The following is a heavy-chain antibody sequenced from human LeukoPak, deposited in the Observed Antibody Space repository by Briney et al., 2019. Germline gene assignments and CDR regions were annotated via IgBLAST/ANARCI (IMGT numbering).Heavy chain of an antibody. J-gene: IGHJ4*02. D-gene: IGHD3-10*01. CDR1: GYRVSSYW. CDR3: ARQSPMVRGVIRYFDY. V-gene: IGHV5-51*01. Sequence: GESLKISCKGFGYRVSSYWIGWVRQMPGKGLEWMGIIYPGDSDTRYSPSFQGQVTISADKSISTAYLQWSSLKASDTAMYYCARQSPMVRGVIRYFDYWGQGTLVTVSS. CDR2: IYPGDSDT.